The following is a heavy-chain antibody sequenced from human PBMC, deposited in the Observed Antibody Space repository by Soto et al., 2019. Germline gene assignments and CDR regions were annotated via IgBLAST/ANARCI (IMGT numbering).Heavy chain of an antibody. CDR3: ARRDQNWFDP. CDR2: IYYSGTT. CDR1: GGSISSSSYY. V-gene: IGHV4-39*01. J-gene: IGHJ5*02. Sequence: PSETLSLTCTVSGGSISSSSYYWGWIRQPPGKGLEWIGSIYYSGTTYYNPSLKSRVTISVDTSKNQFSLELSSVTAADTAVYYCARRDQNWFDPWGQGTLVTVS.